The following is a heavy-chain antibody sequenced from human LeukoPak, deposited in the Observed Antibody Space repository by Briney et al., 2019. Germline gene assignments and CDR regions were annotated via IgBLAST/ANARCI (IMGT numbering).Heavy chain of an antibody. Sequence: SETLSLTCTVSGGSISSGDYYWSWIRQPPGTGLEWIGYIYYSGSTYYNPSLKSRVTILVDTSKNQFSLKLSSVTAADTAVYYCARKRGTELDYWGQGTLVTVSS. J-gene: IGHJ4*02. CDR1: GGSISSGDYY. D-gene: IGHD3-16*01. CDR3: ARKRGTELDY. CDR2: IYYSGST. V-gene: IGHV4-30-4*08.